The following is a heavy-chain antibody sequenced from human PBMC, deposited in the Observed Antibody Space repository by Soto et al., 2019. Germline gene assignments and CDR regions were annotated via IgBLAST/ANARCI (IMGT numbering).Heavy chain of an antibody. CDR3: ARRSSWYWFDP. CDR1: GGSISRGGYY. J-gene: IGHJ5*02. Sequence: SETLSLTCTVSGGSISRGGYYWSWIRQHPGKGLEWIGYIYYSGSTYYNPSLKSRVTISVDKSKNQFSLKLSSVTAADTAVYYCARRSSWYWFDPWGQGTLVTVSS. V-gene: IGHV4-31*03. D-gene: IGHD6-13*01. CDR2: IYYSGST.